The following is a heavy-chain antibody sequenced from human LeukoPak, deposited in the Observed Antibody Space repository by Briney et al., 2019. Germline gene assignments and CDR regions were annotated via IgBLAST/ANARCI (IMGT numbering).Heavy chain of an antibody. CDR1: GGSISSSSYY. D-gene: IGHD2-2*01. J-gene: IGHJ5*02. CDR2: IYYSGST. V-gene: IGHV4-39*02. Sequence: SETLSLTCTVSGGSISSSSYYWGWIRQPPGKGLELIGSIYYSGSTYYNPSLKSRVTISVDTSKNQFSLKLSSVTAADTAVYYCAREGAYCSSTSCNWFDPWGQGTLVTVSS. CDR3: AREGAYCSSTSCNWFDP.